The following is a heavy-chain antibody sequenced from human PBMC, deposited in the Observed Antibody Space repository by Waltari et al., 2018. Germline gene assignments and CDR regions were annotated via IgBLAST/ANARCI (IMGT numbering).Heavy chain of an antibody. V-gene: IGHV4-59*01. Sequence: QVQLQESGPGLVKPSETLSLTCTVSGGSISSYYWSWIRQPPGKGLEWIGYIYSIGSTNCLPALTSRVSISVDTSKNQFSRKLSSVTAADTAVYYCATRDPYSDYDNWGQGTLVTVSS. J-gene: IGHJ4*02. CDR3: ATRDPYSDYDN. CDR1: GGSISSYY. D-gene: IGHD5-12*01. CDR2: IYSIGST.